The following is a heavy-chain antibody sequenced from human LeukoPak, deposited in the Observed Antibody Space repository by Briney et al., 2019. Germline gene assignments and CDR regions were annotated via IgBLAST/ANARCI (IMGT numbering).Heavy chain of an antibody. CDR3: AKESNEYYYETSFDY. J-gene: IGHJ4*02. V-gene: IGHV3-9*01. CDR2: ISWNSGSI. Sequence: GGSLRLSCAASGFTFDDYAMHWVRQAPGKGLEWVSGISWNSGSIGYAVSVKGRFTISRDNAKNSLYLQMNSLRAEDTALYYCAKESNEYYYETSFDYWGQGTLVTVSS. D-gene: IGHD3-22*01. CDR1: GFTFDDYA.